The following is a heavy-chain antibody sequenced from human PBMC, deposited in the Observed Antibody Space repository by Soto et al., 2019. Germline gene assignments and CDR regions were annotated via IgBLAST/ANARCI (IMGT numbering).Heavy chain of an antibody. D-gene: IGHD6-25*01. V-gene: IGHV3-30-3*01. CDR3: ARAAAYFYHCYYGMDV. J-gene: IGHJ6*02. CDR2: MSHDGSEK. Sequence: QVQLVESGEGVVQPGESLRLSGAASRFTFSSYAMDWVREAPGKGLEWVAVMSHDGSEKYYGDSVKGRFTISRDNTKNTGFLQMKSRRPEDTAVYYCARAAAYFYHCYYGMDVWGQGTAVTVSS. CDR1: RFTFSSYA.